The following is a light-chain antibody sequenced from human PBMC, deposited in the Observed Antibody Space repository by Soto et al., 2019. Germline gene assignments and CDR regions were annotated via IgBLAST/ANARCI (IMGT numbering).Light chain of an antibody. CDR3: AAWDDSLNDYV. Sequence: QSALAQPPSASGTPGQRVTISCSGSSSNIGSNTVNWYQQLPGTAPKLLIYSNNQRPSGVPDRFSGSKSGTSASLAISGLQSEDEADYYCAAWDDSLNDYVFGTGTKVTV. J-gene: IGLJ1*01. CDR2: SNN. V-gene: IGLV1-44*01. CDR1: SSNIGSNT.